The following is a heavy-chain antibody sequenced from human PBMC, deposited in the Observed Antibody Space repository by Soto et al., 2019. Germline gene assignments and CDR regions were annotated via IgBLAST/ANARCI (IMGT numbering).Heavy chain of an antibody. CDR3: ARVFYVVVPAADKNWFDP. V-gene: IGHV4-34*01. CDR1: GGSFSGYY. J-gene: IGHJ5*02. D-gene: IGHD2-2*01. CDR2: INHSGSA. Sequence: PSETLSLTCAVYGGSFSGYYWSWIRQPPGKGLEWIGEINHSGSANYNPSLKSRVTISVDTSKNQFSLKLSSVTAADTAVYYCARVFYVVVPAADKNWFDPWGQGTLVTVSS.